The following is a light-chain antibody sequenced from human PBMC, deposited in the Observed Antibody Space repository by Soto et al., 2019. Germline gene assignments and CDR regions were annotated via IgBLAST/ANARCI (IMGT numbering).Light chain of an antibody. CDR3: QQANSFLT. CDR2: DAS. V-gene: IGKV1-33*01. CDR1: QDISNY. J-gene: IGKJ5*01. Sequence: DIQMTQSPSSLSASVGDRVTITCQASQDISNYLNWYQQKPGKAPKLLIYDASNLETGVPSRFSGSGSGTDFTFTISSLQPEDIATYYCQQANSFLTFGQGTRLEIK.